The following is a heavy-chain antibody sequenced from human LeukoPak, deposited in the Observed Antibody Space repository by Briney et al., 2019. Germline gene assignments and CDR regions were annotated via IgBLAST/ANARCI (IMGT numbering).Heavy chain of an antibody. CDR3: ARDQWLLRGGDHDAFDI. V-gene: IGHV4-4*02. CDR1: GGSISSTHW. J-gene: IGHJ3*02. CDR2: IFHSGTT. D-gene: IGHD6-19*01. Sequence: PSGTLSLTCAVSGGSISSTHWWNWVRQPPGKGLKWIGEIFHSGTTNYNPSLKSRVTISIDKSKNQFSLKLRSVTAADTAVYYCARDQWLLRGGDHDAFDIWGQGTMVTVSS.